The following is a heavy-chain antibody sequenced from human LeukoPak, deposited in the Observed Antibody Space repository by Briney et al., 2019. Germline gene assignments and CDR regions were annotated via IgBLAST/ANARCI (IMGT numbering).Heavy chain of an antibody. CDR1: GYTFTGYY. CDR2: INPNSGGT. V-gene: IGHV1-2*02. CDR3: ARPLGDSYGPKYYFDY. Sequence: ASVKVSCKTSGYTFTGYYMHWVRQAPGQGLEWMGWINPNSGGTNYAQKFQGRVTMTRDTSISTAYMELSRLRSDDTALYYCARPLGDSYGPKYYFDYWGQGTLVTVSS. D-gene: IGHD5-18*01. J-gene: IGHJ4*02.